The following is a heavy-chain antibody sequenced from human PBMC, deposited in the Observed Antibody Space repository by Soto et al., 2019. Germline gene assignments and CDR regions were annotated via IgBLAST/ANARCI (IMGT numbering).Heavy chain of an antibody. CDR2: IFYSGNT. V-gene: IGHV4-31*03. CDR3: ARDRPWPPKYHYYSMDV. Sequence: PSETLSLTCTVSGGSISSGDNFWSWIRQHPGKGLEWIGYIFYSGNTFYNPSLKSRLTISIDTSKNQFSLKLSSVTPADTAVYYCARDRPWPPKYHYYSMDVWGQGTAVTVSS. J-gene: IGHJ6*02. CDR1: GGSISSGDNF.